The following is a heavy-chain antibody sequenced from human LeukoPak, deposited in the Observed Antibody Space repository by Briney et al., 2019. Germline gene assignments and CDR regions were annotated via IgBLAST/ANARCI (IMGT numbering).Heavy chain of an antibody. Sequence: GGSLRLSCAASGFTFSSYAMHWVRQAPGKGLEWVALISYDGSNKYYADSVKGRFTISRDNSKNTLYLQMNSLRAEDTAVYYCANTLIAAAGTALDYWGQGTLVTVSS. D-gene: IGHD6-13*01. CDR3: ANTLIAAAGTALDY. CDR1: GFTFSSYA. J-gene: IGHJ4*02. V-gene: IGHV3-30-3*01. CDR2: ISYDGSNK.